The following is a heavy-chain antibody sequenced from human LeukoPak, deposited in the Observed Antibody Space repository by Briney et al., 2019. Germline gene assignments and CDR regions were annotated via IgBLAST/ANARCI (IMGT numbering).Heavy chain of an antibody. CDR3: VSFYETY. J-gene: IGHJ4*02. Sequence: GGALRLSCAAPGKHWMHWVRQGPGKGLVWVSHIKSDGSWTSYADSVKGRFTISKDNAKNTVYLQMNSLRAEDTAVYYCVSFYETYWGRGTLVTVSS. D-gene: IGHD2/OR15-2a*01. CDR1: GKHW. CDR2: IKSDGSWT. V-gene: IGHV3-74*01.